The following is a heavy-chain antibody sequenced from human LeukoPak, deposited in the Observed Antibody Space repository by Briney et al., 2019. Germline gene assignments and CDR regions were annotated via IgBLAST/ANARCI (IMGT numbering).Heavy chain of an antibody. D-gene: IGHD4-17*01. CDR1: GFTFSDYY. V-gene: IGHV3-11*01. Sequence: GGSLRLSCAASGFTFSDYYMSWIRQAPGKGLEWVSYISSSGSTIYYADSVKGRFTISRDNSKNSLYLQMNSLRTEDTALYYCAKGWGDYDERGDAFDIWGQGTMVTVSS. CDR3: AKGWGDYDERGDAFDI. J-gene: IGHJ3*02. CDR2: ISSSGSTI.